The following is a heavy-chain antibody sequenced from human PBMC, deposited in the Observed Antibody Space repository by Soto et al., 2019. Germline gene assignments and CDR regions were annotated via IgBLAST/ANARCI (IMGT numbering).Heavy chain of an antibody. D-gene: IGHD3-22*01. J-gene: IGHJ4*02. CDR2: ISAYNGNT. CDR1: GYTFTSYG. CDR3: ARDHMYSYHRSGYPPPNDY. V-gene: IGHV1-18*04. Sequence: ASVKVSCKASGYTFTSYGISWVRQAPGQGLEWMGWISAYNGNTNYAQKLQGRVTMTTDTSTSTAYMELRSLRSDDTAVYYCARDHMYSYHRSGYPPPNDYWGQGTLVTVSS.